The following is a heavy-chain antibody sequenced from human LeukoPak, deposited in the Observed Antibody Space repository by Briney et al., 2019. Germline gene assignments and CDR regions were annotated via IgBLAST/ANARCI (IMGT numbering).Heavy chain of an antibody. D-gene: IGHD3-3*01. CDR1: GFTFSSYG. J-gene: IGHJ3*02. CDR3: ANFCQGPDDAFDI. Sequence: GGSLRLSCAASGFTFSSYGMHWVRQAPGKGLEWVAVISYDGSNKYYADSVKGRFTISRDNSKNTLYLQMNSLRAEDTAVYYCANFCQGPDDAFDIWGQGTMVTVSS. V-gene: IGHV3-30*18. CDR2: ISYDGSNK.